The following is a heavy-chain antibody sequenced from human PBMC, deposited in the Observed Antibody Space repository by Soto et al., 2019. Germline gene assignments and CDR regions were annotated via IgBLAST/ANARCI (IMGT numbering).Heavy chain of an antibody. J-gene: IGHJ4*02. D-gene: IGHD6-19*01. CDR1: GFSLSTSGMC. CDR3: ARIPQSGYYFDY. Sequence: SGPTLVNPTQTLTLTCTFSGFSLSTSGMCVSWIRQPPGKALEWLARIDWDDDKYCSTSLKTRLTISKDTSKNQVVLTMTNMDPVDTATYYCARIPQSGYYFDYWGQGTLVTVSS. V-gene: IGHV2-70*11. CDR2: IDWDDDK.